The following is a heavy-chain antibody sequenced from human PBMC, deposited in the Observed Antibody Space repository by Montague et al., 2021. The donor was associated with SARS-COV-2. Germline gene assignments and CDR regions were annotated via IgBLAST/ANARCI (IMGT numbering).Heavy chain of an antibody. J-gene: IGHJ6*03. V-gene: IGHV4-34*01. CDR1: GESFSGHY. CDR2: IYHTGST. D-gene: IGHD3-22*01. CDR3: ARGRIELSMIVVVVTGASYYMDV. Sequence: SETLSLTCAVYGESFSGHYWTRIRQPPGKGLEWIGEIYHTGSTNYNPSLKSRVTISVDTSKNQFSLKLRSVTAADTAVYYCARGRIELSMIVVVVTGASYYMDVWGKGTTVTVPS.